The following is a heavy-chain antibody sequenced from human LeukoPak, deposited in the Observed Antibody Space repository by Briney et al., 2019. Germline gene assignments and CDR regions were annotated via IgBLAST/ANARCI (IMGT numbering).Heavy chain of an antibody. CDR3: ATDYTTGYFPF. V-gene: IGHV3-23*01. D-gene: IGHD3-9*01. CDR2: ISSAGDVT. J-gene: IGHJ4*02. CDR1: GFTFSGHA. Sequence: GASLRLSCSASGFTFSGHAMSWVRQAPGKGLEWVSTISSAGDVTYHADSVKGRFAIFRDSSKNTLYLQMATLRVEDTAIYYCATDYTTGYFPFWGPGTLVTVSS.